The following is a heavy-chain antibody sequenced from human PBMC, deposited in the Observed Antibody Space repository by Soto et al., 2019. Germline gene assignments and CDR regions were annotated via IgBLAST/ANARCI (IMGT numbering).Heavy chain of an antibody. V-gene: IGHV1-18*01. D-gene: IGHD2-2*01. CDR1: GYTFTSYG. CDR2: ISAYNGNT. CDR3: ARRTPYIVVVPAATNSYYYMHV. Sequence: ASVKVSCKASGYTFTSYGISWVRQAPGQGLEWMGWISAYNGNTNYAQKLQGRVTMTTDTSTSTAYMELRSLRSDDTAVYYCARRTPYIVVVPAATNSYYYMHVCGKGTMVTVSS. J-gene: IGHJ6*03.